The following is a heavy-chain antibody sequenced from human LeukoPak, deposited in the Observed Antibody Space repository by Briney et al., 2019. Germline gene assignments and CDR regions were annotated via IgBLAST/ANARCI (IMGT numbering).Heavy chain of an antibody. J-gene: IGHJ4*02. CDR2: ILMSTNYT. CDR1: GFTLSDSY. CDR3: AKNKGSGNYYFYSFDY. Sequence: GGSLRLSCGASGFTLSDSYMSWIRQAPGKGLEWVSYILMSTNYTSYAASVKGRFTISRDNAKNSLYLQMNSLRAEDTAVYYCAKNKGSGNYYFYSFDYWGQGTLVTVSS. V-gene: IGHV3-11*03. D-gene: IGHD3-10*01.